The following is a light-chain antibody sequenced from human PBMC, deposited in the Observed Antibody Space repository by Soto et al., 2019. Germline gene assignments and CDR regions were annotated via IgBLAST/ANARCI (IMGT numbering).Light chain of an antibody. V-gene: IGKV3-20*01. CDR1: QRVNSSY. CDR2: GAS. Sequence: EIVLTQSPDTLYLSPGEGATLSCRASQRVNSSYLAWYQQKHDQAPRLLISGASDRAAGVPARVSGSGSGTDFTLTISRLEPEDFAVYYCRQYVNSPVTFGQGTRLQIK. J-gene: IGKJ2*01. CDR3: RQYVNSPVT.